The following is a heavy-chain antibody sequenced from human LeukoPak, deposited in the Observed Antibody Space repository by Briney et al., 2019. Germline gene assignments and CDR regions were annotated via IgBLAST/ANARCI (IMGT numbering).Heavy chain of an antibody. CDR3: AREVGGFWSGYSTSAY. V-gene: IGHV4-30-2*01. CDR2: IYHSGST. D-gene: IGHD3-3*01. Sequence: SETLSLTCTVSGGSISSGGYYWSWIRQPPGKGLEWIGYIYHSGSTYYNPSLKSRVTISVDRSKNQFSLKLSSVTAADTAVYYCAREVGGFWSGYSTSAYWGQGTLVTVSS. J-gene: IGHJ4*02. CDR1: GGSISSGGYY.